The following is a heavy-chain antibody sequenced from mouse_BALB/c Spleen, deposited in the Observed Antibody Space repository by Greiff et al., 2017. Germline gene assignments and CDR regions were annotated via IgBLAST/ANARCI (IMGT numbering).Heavy chain of an antibody. D-gene: IGHD2-1*01. CDR1: GYTFTDYV. V-gene: IGHV1-77*01. CDR2: IYPGSGST. J-gene: IGHJ2*01. Sequence: QVQLKQSGPELVKPGASVKMSCKASGYTFTDYVISWVKQRTGQGLEWIGEIYPGSGSTYYNEKFKGKATLTADKSSNTAYMQLSSLTSEDSAVYFCASRASTIVDYWGQGTTLTVSS. CDR3: ASRASTIVDY.